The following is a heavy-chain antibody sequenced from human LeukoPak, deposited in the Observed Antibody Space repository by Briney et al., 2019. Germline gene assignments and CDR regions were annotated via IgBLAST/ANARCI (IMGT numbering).Heavy chain of an antibody. CDR3: ARVATDGGGFDP. CDR2: ISSASSYI. J-gene: IGHJ5*02. Sequence: KSGGSLRLSCAASGFTFSSYAMSWVRQAPGKGLEWVSSISSASSYIYYADSVRGRFTISRDNAKNSLYLQLNSLRAEDTAVYYCARVATDGGGFDPWGQGTLVTVSS. V-gene: IGHV3-21*01. D-gene: IGHD3-16*01. CDR1: GFTFSSYA.